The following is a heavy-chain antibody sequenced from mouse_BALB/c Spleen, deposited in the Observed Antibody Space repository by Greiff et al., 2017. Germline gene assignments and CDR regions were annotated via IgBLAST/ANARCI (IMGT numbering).Heavy chain of an antibody. CDR3: ARSDYGYDRSFAY. D-gene: IGHD2-2*01. Sequence: VMLVESGAELARPGDSLSISCTVSGYSFTSYKMYWVNQRPGQGLEWFGYIIPSSGYTNYKQKFKDKATLTADKSSNTDYMQLSSLTSEDPAVYYCARSDYGYDRSFAYWGQGTLVTVSA. J-gene: IGHJ3*01. CDR1: GYSFTSYK. V-gene: IGHV1-4*01. CDR2: IIPSSGYT.